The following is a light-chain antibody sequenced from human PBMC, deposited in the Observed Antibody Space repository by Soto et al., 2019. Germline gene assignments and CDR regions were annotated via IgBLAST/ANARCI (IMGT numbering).Light chain of an antibody. J-gene: IGKJ2*01. CDR1: QSIANY. Sequence: DIQMTQSPSSLSESVGDRVTITCRASQSIANYVNWYQQKTGKAPELLVYSISRLQSGVPSRFSGSRAGTDFALTISSLQPEDSASFDCQRSYSTPYTVGQGNNLEIK. V-gene: IGKV1-39*01. CDR2: SIS. CDR3: QRSYSTPYT.